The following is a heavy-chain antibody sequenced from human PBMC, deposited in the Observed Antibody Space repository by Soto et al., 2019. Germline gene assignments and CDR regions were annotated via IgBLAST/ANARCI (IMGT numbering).Heavy chain of an antibody. J-gene: IGHJ4*02. CDR2: INPNSGGT. D-gene: IGHD3-10*01. V-gene: IGHV1-2*02. Sequence: ASVKASCKASGYTFTGYYRHWVRQAPGQGLEWMGWINPNSGGTNYAQKFQGRVTMTRDTSISTAYMELSRLRSDDTAVYYCARAYYGSGRPMAPLLGCGQRTLVAVCS. CDR1: GYTFTGYY. CDR3: ARAYYGSGRPMAPLLG.